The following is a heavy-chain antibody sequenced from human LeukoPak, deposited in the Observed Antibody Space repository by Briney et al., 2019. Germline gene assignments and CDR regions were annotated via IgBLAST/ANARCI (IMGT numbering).Heavy chain of an antibody. J-gene: IGHJ4*02. CDR3: ARGDMTLDY. Sequence: GGSLRLSCAASGFTFDDYAMHWVRQAPGKGLEWVAFIRYDGSNKYYADSVKGRFTISRDNSKNTLYLQMNSLRAEDTAVYYCARGDMTLDYWGQGTLVTVSS. D-gene: IGHD2-15*01. CDR1: GFTFDDYA. V-gene: IGHV3-30*02. CDR2: IRYDGSNK.